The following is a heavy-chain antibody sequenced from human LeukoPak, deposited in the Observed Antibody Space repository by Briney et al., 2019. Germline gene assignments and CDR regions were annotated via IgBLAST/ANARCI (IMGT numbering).Heavy chain of an antibody. CDR3: ATDRFLEWYRHWFDP. CDR2: INPNSGGT. V-gene: IGHV1-2*02. D-gene: IGHD3-3*01. J-gene: IGHJ5*02. CDR1: GYTFTGYY. Sequence: ASVKVSCKASGYTFTGYYMHWVRQAPGQGLEWMGWINPNSGGTNYAQKFQGRVTMTRDTSISTAYMELGRLRSDDTAVYYCATDRFLEWYRHWFDPWGQGTLVTVSS.